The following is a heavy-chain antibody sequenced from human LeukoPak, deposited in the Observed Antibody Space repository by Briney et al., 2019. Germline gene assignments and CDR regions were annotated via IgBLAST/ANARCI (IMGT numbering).Heavy chain of an antibody. CDR3: AKDRGHYYTYDY. CDR1: GFTFSSYA. CDR2: IGGSGGST. D-gene: IGHD3-22*01. Sequence: GGSLRLSCAASGFTFSSYAMSWVRQAPGKGLEWVSAIGGSGGSTYYADSVKGRFTISRDNSKNTLSLQMHSLRAEDTAVYYCAKDRGHYYTYDYWGQGTLVTVSS. J-gene: IGHJ4*02. V-gene: IGHV3-23*01.